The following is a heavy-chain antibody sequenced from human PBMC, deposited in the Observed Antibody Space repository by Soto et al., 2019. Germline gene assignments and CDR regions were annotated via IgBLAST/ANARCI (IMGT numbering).Heavy chain of an antibody. J-gene: IGHJ6*02. V-gene: IGHV3-30-3*01. D-gene: IGHD2-15*01. CDR1: GFSVCSYS. CDR2: ISYDGSTK. Sequence: AGSLSLTCTVSGFSVCSYSMRWVRQAPGKGLEWVGVISYDGSTKYYADSVKRRFTTSSDNSKHTLHLQMTIMRAEDTAVYYSARDQVGSCCPYGMDAWGQGTTVTVSS. CDR3: ARDQVGSCCPYGMDA.